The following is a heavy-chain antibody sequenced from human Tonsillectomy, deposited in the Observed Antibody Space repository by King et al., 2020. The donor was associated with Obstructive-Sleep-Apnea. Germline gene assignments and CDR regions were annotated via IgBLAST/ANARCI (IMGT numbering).Heavy chain of an antibody. CDR3: ARDMVRGVIIPRMDV. CDR1: GYTFTSYY. Sequence: VQLVESGAEVKKPGASVKVSCKASGYTFTSYYMHWVRQAPGQGLEWMGIINPSGGSTSYAQKFQGSVTMTRDTSTSTGYMELSSLRSEDTAVYYCARDMVRGVIIPRMDVWGQGTTVTVSS. V-gene: IGHV1-46*01. J-gene: IGHJ6*02. CDR2: INPSGGST. D-gene: IGHD3-10*01.